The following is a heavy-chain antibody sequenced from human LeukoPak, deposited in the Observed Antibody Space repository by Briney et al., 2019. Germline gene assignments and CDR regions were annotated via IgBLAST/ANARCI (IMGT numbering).Heavy chain of an antibody. CDR3: ARGYYDSNAYQNYFGR. J-gene: IGHJ4*01. D-gene: IGHD3-22*01. V-gene: IGHV4-61*02. CDR2: IYTSGGS. CDR1: GGSISSGSYY. Sequence: PSQTLSLTCTVSGGSISSGSYYWRWIRQPAGKGLEWIGRIYTSGGSNNNPSLKSRVTISVDASKNQFSLRLSSVAAAEATVYYYARGYYDSNAYQNYFGRWGHGTLVTASS.